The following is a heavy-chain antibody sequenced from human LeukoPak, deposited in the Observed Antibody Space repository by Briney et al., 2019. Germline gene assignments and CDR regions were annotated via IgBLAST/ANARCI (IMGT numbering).Heavy chain of an antibody. CDR3: AMLAAHPHCTGTTCYTPYYFDF. Sequence: GGSLRLSCAASGFTFSTYSMNWVRQAPGHGLKWFASISIDSGFIYYTESLKGRFSISRDNAKNSLHLQMNSLRAEDTAVYYCAMLAAHPHCTGTTCYTPYYFDFWGRGTLVTVSS. CDR1: GFTFSTYS. CDR2: ISIDSGFI. D-gene: IGHD2-2*02. V-gene: IGHV3-21*01. J-gene: IGHJ4*02.